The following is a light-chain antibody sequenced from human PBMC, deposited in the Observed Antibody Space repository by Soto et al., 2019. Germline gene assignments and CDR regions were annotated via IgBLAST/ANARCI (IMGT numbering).Light chain of an antibody. J-gene: IGLJ1*01. CDR2: GVT. CDR1: SSDIGAYNY. Sequence: SVLTQPASVSGSPGQSITISCTGASSDIGAYNYVSWYQQYPGKAPKLMIYGVTNRPSGVSNRFSGSKTGNTASLTISGLQAEDEADYYCFSPRSGDPQVFVNGTKVTVL. CDR3: FSPRSGDPQV. V-gene: IGLV2-14*01.